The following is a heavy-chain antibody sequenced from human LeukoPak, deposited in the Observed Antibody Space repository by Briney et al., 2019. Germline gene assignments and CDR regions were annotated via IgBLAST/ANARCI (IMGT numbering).Heavy chain of an antibody. V-gene: IGHV1-69*06. CDR3: ARELYDVQLGWFDP. D-gene: IGHD3-22*01. CDR2: IIPIFGTA. CDR1: GGTLSSYA. J-gene: IGHJ5*02. Sequence: SVKVSCKASGGTLSSYAISWVRQAPGQGLEWMGGIIPIFGTANYAQKFQGRVTITADKSTSTAYMELSSLRSEDTAVYYCARELYDVQLGWFDPWGQGTLVTVSS.